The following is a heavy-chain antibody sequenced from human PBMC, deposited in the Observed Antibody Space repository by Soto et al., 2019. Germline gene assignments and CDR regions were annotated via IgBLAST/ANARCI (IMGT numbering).Heavy chain of an antibody. Sequence: PRLSCAASGFTFSSYAMSWGRQAPGKGLEWVSAISGSGGSTYYADSVKGRFTISRDNSKNTLYLQMNSLRAEDTAVYYCAKDLGVWRGYCPGYLEYGGQGALVTGPS. V-gene: IGHV3-23*01. CDR1: GFTFSSYA. CDR3: AKDLGVWRGYCPGYLEY. CDR2: ISGSGGST. J-gene: IGHJ4*02. D-gene: IGHD3-3*01.